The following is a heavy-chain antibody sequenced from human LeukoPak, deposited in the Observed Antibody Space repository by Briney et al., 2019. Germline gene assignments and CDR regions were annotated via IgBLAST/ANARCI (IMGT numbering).Heavy chain of an antibody. CDR3: ARGWLAETTVVTPYNY. V-gene: IGHV1-69*13. CDR1: GGAFSSYD. CDR2: ITPIFGTA. D-gene: IGHD4-23*01. J-gene: IGHJ4*02. Sequence: SVTVSCKTSGGAFSSYDISWLRQAPGQGLEWMGGITPIFGTANYAQKFQGRVTITAVESMTTAYMELSSLRSEDTAVYYCARGWLAETTVVTPYNYWGQGTLVTVSS.